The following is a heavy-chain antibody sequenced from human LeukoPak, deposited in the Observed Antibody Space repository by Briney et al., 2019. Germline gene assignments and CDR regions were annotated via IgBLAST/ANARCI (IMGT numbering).Heavy chain of an antibody. Sequence: GASVKVSCKASGGTFSSYAISWVRQAPGQGLEWMGWINTNTGNPTYAQGFTGRFVFSLDTSVSTAYLQISSLKAEDTAVYYCARAGPQGGYEFDYWGQGTLVTVSS. J-gene: IGHJ4*02. CDR2: INTNTGNP. CDR3: ARAGPQGGYEFDY. CDR1: GGTFSSYA. D-gene: IGHD5-12*01. V-gene: IGHV7-4-1*02.